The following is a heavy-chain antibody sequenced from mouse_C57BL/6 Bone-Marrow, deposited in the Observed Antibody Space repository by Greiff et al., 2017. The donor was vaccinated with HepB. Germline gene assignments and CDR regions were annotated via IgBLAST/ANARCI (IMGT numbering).Heavy chain of an antibody. Sequence: EVNLVESGGGLVQPGGSMKLSCAASGFTFSDAWMDWVRQSPEKGLEWVAEIRNKANNHATYYAESVKGRFTISRDDSKSSVYLQMNSLRAEDTGIYYCTGAYYSNYLTFDYWGQGTTLTVSS. J-gene: IGHJ2*01. D-gene: IGHD2-5*01. CDR1: GFTFSDAW. V-gene: IGHV6-6*01. CDR2: IRNKANNHAT. CDR3: TGAYYSNYLTFDY.